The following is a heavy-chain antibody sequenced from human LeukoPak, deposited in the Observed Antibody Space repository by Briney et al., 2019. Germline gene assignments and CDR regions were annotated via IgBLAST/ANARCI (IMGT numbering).Heavy chain of an antibody. J-gene: IGHJ4*02. V-gene: IGHV4-31*03. CDR3: AREPLGGSHYFDY. CDR1: GDSISNSGYY. D-gene: IGHD5-12*01. Sequence: SETLSLTCTVSGDSISNSGYYWSWIRQHPGKGLEWIGYISYSGSTYYNPSLKSRVTISADTSKNQFSLKLSSVTAADTAVYYCAREPLGGSHYFDYWGQGTLVTVSS. CDR2: ISYSGST.